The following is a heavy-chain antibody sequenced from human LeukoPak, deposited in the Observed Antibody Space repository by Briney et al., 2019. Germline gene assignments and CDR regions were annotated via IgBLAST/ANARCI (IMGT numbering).Heavy chain of an antibody. CDR2: VNGDGSST. CDR1: GFTFSSYW. J-gene: IGHJ5*02. V-gene: IGHV3-74*01. CDR3: AKSIAVAGAVRDNWFDP. D-gene: IGHD6-19*01. Sequence: GGSLRLSCAASGFTFSSYWMHWVRQAPGKGLVWVSRVNGDGSSTTYADSVKGRFTISRDNVKNTLYLQMNNLRVEDTAVYYCAKSIAVAGAVRDNWFDPWGQGTLVTVSS.